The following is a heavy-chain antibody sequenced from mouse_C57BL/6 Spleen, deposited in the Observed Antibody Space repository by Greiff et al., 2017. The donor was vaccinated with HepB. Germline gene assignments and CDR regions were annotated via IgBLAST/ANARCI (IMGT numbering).Heavy chain of an antibody. CDR1: GFTFSSYA. D-gene: IGHD1-1*01. CDR2: ISDGGSYT. J-gene: IGHJ4*01. V-gene: IGHV5-4*01. CDR3: ASGSHYYGSSYDAMDY. Sequence: DVQLVESGGGLVKPGGSLKLSCAASGFTFSSYAMSWVRQTPEKRLEWVATISDGGSYTNYPDNVKGRFTISRDNAKNNLYLQMSHLKSEDTAMYYCASGSHYYGSSYDAMDYWGQGTSVTVSS.